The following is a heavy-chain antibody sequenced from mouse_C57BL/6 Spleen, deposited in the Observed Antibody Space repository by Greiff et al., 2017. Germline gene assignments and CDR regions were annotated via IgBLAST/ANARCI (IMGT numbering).Heavy chain of an antibody. CDR3: ARSGRSYWYFDV. D-gene: IGHD1-1*01. CDR2: IAPSDSET. Sequence: VQLQQPGAELVRPGSSVKLSCKASGYTFTSYWMHWVKQRPIQGLEWIGNIAPSDSETHYNQKFKDKATMTVDKSTSTAYMQLSSLTSEDSAVDYCARSGRSYWYFDVWGTGTTVTVAS. J-gene: IGHJ1*03. V-gene: IGHV1-52*01. CDR1: GYTFTSYW.